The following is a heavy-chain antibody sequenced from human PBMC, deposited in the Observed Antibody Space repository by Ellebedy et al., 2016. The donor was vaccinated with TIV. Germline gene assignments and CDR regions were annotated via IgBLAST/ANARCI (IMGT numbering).Heavy chain of an antibody. CDR1: GFTFGTYA. Sequence: GESLKISCAASGFTFGTYAMSWVRQAPGKGLEWVSYISSSGSPIHYADSVKGRFSISRDNVKNSLYLQMNSLRDEDTAVYYCARDENYGAEVIDYWGQGTLVTVSS. D-gene: IGHD4-17*01. CDR2: ISSSGSPI. V-gene: IGHV3-48*02. CDR3: ARDENYGAEVIDY. J-gene: IGHJ4*02.